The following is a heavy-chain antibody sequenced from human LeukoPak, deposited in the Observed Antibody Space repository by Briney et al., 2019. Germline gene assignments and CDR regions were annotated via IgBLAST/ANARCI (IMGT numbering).Heavy chain of an antibody. J-gene: IGHJ4*02. D-gene: IGHD6-19*01. CDR2: INPSGGST. CDR3: ASSYSSGWYLD. CDR1: GYTFTSYY. V-gene: IGHV1-46*01. Sequence: GASVKVSRKASGYTFTSYYMHWVRQAPGQGLEWMGIINPSGGSTSYAQKFQGRVTMTKDTSTSTVYMELSSLRSEDTAVYYCASSYSSGWYLDWGQGTLVTVSS.